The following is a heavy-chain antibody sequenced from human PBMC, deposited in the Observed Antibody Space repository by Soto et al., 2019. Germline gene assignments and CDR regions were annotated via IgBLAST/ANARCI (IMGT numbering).Heavy chain of an antibody. CDR1: GGSISSGGYY. D-gene: IGHD3-3*01. Sequence: SETLSLTCTVSGGSISSGGYYWSWIRQHPGKGLEWIGYIYYSGSTYYNPSLKSRVTISVDTSKNQFSLKLSSVTAADTAVYYCARLYYDFWSGPHYFDYWGQGTLVTVSS. V-gene: IGHV4-31*03. CDR2: IYYSGST. CDR3: ARLYYDFWSGPHYFDY. J-gene: IGHJ4*02.